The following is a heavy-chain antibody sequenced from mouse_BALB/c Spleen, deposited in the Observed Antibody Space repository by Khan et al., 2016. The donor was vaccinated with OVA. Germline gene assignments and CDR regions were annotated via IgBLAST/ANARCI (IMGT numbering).Heavy chain of an antibody. D-gene: IGHD4-1*01. CDR2: ISSVGDYT. CDR1: GFTFSSYS. CDR3: ASHLTGSFVY. Sequence: EVELVESGGDLVKPGGSLKLSCAASGFTFSSYSMSWVRQTPDKRLVWVTTISSVGDYTYYPDSVKGRFTISRDNAKNTLYLQLSSVTSEDTAMYYGASHLTGSFVYWGQGTLVTVSA. V-gene: IGHV5-6*01. J-gene: IGHJ3*01.